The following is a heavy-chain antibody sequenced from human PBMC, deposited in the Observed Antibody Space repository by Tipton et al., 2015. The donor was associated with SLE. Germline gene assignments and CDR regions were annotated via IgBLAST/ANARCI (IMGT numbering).Heavy chain of an antibody. V-gene: IGHV4-61*02. D-gene: IGHD2-15*01. CDR2: IYSTGAT. CDR3: ARGDSSVSERGSFDV. J-gene: IGHJ3*01. Sequence: LRLSCTVSGGSIISGDYYWSWIRQPAGKGLEWIGRIYSTGATNYNPSLKSRVTISVDTSKNQFSLKLTFVTAADTAVYYCARGDSSVSERGSFDVWGQGTMVTVSS. CDR1: GGSIISGDYY.